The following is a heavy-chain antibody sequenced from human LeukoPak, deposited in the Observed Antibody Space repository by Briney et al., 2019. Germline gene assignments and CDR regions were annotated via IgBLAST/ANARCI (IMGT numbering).Heavy chain of an antibody. V-gene: IGHV4-30-2*01. CDR2: IYHSGST. CDR3: ARAPGRGCSGGSCRYYLDY. CDR1: GGSISSGGYS. D-gene: IGHD2-15*01. Sequence: SQTLSLTCAVSGGSISSGGYSWSWIRQPPGKGLEWIGYIYHSGSTYYNPSLKSRVTISVDRSKNQFSLKLSSVTAADTAVYYCARAPGRGCSGGSCRYYLDYWGQGTLVTVSS. J-gene: IGHJ4*02.